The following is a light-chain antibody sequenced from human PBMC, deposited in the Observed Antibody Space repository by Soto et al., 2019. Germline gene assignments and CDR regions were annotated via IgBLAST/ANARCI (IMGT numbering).Light chain of an antibody. CDR3: SSYGGSTTSDVV. V-gene: IGLV2-23*01. Sequence: QSVLTQPASVSGSPGQSITISCTGTSSDVGGYNLVSWYQQHPGKAPKLMIYEGSKRPSGVSNRFSGSKSGNTASLTISGLQAEDEADYYCSSYGGSTTSDVVFGGGTQLPVL. J-gene: IGLJ2*01. CDR2: EGS. CDR1: SSDVGGYNL.